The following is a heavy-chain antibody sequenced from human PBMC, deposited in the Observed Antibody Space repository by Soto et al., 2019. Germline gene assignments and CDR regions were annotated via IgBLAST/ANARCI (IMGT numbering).Heavy chain of an antibody. V-gene: IGHV3-23*01. Sequence: PGGSLRLSYAASGFTFSSYAMSWVRQAPGKGLEWVSAISGSGGSTYYADSVKGRFTISRDNSKNTLYLQMNSLRAEDTAVYYCAKDRVLYYYDSSGYYFHSWGQGTLVTVSS. CDR2: ISGSGGST. D-gene: IGHD3-22*01. J-gene: IGHJ5*02. CDR1: GFTFSSYA. CDR3: AKDRVLYYYDSSGYYFHS.